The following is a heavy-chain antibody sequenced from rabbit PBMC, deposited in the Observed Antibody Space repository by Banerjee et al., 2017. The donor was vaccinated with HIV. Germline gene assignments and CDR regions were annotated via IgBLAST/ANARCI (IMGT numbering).Heavy chain of an antibody. D-gene: IGHD6-1*01. V-gene: IGHV1S47*01. Sequence: QEQLVESGGGLVQPGGSLKLSRKASGFDFSSYGVSWVRQAPGKGLEWIAYINTGSGSTYYASWVNGRFSISRENTQNTASLQMNSLTAADTATYFCARESHAGYAGYGYAINYGMDLWGPGTLVTVS. CDR3: ARESHAGYAGYGYAINYGMDL. CDR2: INTGSGST. CDR1: GFDFSSYG. J-gene: IGHJ6*01.